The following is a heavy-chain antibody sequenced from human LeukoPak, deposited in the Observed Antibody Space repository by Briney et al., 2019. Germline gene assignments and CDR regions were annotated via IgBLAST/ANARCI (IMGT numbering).Heavy chain of an antibody. D-gene: IGHD4-17*01. CDR2: ISGSGGST. V-gene: IGHV3-23*01. CDR3: AKWPTSVYGDYIQSDFDY. CDR1: GFTFSSYA. J-gene: IGHJ4*02. Sequence: GGSLRLSCAASGFTFSSYAMSWVRQAPGKGLEWVSAISGSGGSTYYADSVKGRFTISRDNSKDTLYLQMNSLRAEDTAVYYCAKWPTSVYGDYIQSDFDYWGQGTLVTVSS.